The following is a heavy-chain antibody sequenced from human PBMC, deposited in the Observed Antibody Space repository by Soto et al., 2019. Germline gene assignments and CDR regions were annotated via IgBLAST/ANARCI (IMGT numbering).Heavy chain of an antibody. Sequence: QVQLVESGGGVVQPGRSLRLSCAVSGFTFSSYGMHWVRQAPGKGLEWVAVISYDGNNKYYADSVKGRFTISRDNFKNTLYLQMDSLRAEDTAMYYCAKDHLETTVTTPSYWGQGTLVTVSS. CDR2: ISYDGNNK. J-gene: IGHJ4*02. D-gene: IGHD4-17*01. CDR3: AKDHLETTVTTPSY. CDR1: GFTFSSYG. V-gene: IGHV3-30*18.